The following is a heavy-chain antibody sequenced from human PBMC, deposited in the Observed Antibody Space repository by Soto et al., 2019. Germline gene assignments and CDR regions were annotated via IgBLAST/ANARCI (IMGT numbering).Heavy chain of an antibody. CDR2: IYYSGST. CDR1: GDSISGYY. J-gene: IGHJ4*02. D-gene: IGHD2-2*01. Sequence: SETLSLTCTVSGDSISGYYWIWIRQPPGKGLEWIGYIYYSGSTNYNPSLKSRVTISVDTSKNQFSLKLTSVTAADTAVYYCARVPCSSTSCYGYYFDYWGQGTLVTVSS. CDR3: ARVPCSSTSCYGYYFDY. V-gene: IGHV4-59*01.